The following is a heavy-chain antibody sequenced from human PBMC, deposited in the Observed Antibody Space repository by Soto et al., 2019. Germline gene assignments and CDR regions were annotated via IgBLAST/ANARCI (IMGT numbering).Heavy chain of an antibody. J-gene: IGHJ4*02. CDR1: GYTFTSYA. D-gene: IGHD4-17*01. V-gene: IGHV1-3*01. CDR2: INAGKGNT. CDR3: ASESYGGEFDY. Sequence: ASVKVSCKASGYTFTSYAMHWVRQAPGQRLEWMGWINAGKGNTKYSQKFQGRVTITRDTSASTAYMELGSLRSEDTAVYYCASESYGGEFDYWGQGTLVTVSS.